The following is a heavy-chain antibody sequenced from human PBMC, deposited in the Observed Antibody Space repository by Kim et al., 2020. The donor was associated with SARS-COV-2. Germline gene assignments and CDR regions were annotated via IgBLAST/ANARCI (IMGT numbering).Heavy chain of an antibody. D-gene: IGHD4-4*01. CDR3: ASVSKPPQQLVNSYFYYGMDV. J-gene: IGHJ6*02. CDR1: GGSFSAYS. V-gene: IGHV4-34*12. Sequence: SETLSLTCRVSGGSFSAYSWSWIRQPPGKGPEWIGQIIHSGSANYNPSLRSRVTLSVDKSKNQFSLNLTSVTAADTAVYFCASVSKPPQQLVNSYFYYGMDVWGQGTTVIVSS. CDR2: IIHSGSA.